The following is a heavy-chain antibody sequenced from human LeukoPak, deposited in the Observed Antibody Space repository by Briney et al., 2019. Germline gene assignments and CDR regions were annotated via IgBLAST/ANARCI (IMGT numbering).Heavy chain of an antibody. V-gene: IGHV1-46*01. CDR1: GYTFTRYC. J-gene: IGHJ5*02. CDR2: INPSGGST. CDR3: ARWVDCSSTSCSFIGFDP. Sequence: ASVKVSCKASGYTFTRYCMHWVRQAPGQGLEWMGIINPSGGSTSYAQKFQGRVTMTRDTSTSTVYMELSSLRSEDTAVYYCARWVDCSSTSCSFIGFDPWGQGTLVTVSS. D-gene: IGHD2-2*01.